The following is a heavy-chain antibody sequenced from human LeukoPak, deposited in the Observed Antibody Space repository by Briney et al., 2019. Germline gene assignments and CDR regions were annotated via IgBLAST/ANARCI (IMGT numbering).Heavy chain of an antibody. Sequence: GGSLRLSCAASGFTFSSYAMSWVRQAPGKGLEWVSAISGSGGSTYYADSVKGRFTISRDNSKNTLYLQMNSLRAEDTAVYYCAKVESYYDSRSYYFDCWGQGTLVTVSS. J-gene: IGHJ4*02. CDR2: ISGSGGST. D-gene: IGHD3-22*01. CDR1: GFTFSSYA. CDR3: AKVESYYDSRSYYFDC. V-gene: IGHV3-23*01.